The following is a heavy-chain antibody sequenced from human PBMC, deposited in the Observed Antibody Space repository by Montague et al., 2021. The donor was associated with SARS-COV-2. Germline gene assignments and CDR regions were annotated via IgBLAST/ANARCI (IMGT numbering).Heavy chain of an antibody. Sequence: SETLSLTCTVSGGSISNSVYYWGWVRQPPGKGLEWTGSIYYTGSTYYNPSLKSRLTISVDTSENQFSLNLRSMTAADTAVYYCARHPQRWGQGTLVTVSS. CDR1: GGSISNSVYY. J-gene: IGHJ1*01. CDR2: IYYTGST. V-gene: IGHV4-39*01. CDR3: ARHPQR.